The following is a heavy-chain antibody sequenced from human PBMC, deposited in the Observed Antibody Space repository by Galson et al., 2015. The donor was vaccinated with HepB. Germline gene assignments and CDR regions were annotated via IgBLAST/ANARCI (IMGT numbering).Heavy chain of an antibody. CDR1: GYTFTSYY. CDR3: ARGPPVVVRGGRRHGFSPNEEEAWFDP. Sequence: SVKVSCKASGYTFTSYYMHWVRQAPGQGLEWMGIINPSGGSTSYAQKFQGRVTMTRDTSTSTVYMELSSLRSEDTAVYYCARGPPVVVRGGRRHGFSPNEEEAWFDPWGQGTLVTVSS. D-gene: IGHD2-2*01. CDR2: INPSGGST. J-gene: IGHJ5*02. V-gene: IGHV1-46*01.